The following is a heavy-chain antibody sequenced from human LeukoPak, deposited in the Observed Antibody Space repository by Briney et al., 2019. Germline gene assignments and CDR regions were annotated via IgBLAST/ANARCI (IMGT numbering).Heavy chain of an antibody. V-gene: IGHV1-69*13. CDR2: IIPIFGTA. CDR1: GDTFSRYA. CDR3: ARGRMAGTYVFDS. Sequence: GASVTVSCKASGDTFSRYAISWVRQAPGQGLEWMGEIIPIFGTANYAQKFQGRVTITADESTSTAYMELSSLRSEDTAVYYCARGRMAGTYVFDSWGQGTLVTVSS. D-gene: IGHD6-19*01. J-gene: IGHJ4*02.